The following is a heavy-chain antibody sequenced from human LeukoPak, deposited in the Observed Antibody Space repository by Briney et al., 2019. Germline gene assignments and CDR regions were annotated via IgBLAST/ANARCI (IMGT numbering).Heavy chain of an antibody. J-gene: IGHJ4*02. CDR2: ISSSSSYI. V-gene: IGHV3-21*01. CDR1: GFTFSSYS. CDR3: ASLITIFGVVYDY. Sequence: GGSLRLSCAASGFTFSSYSMNWVRQAPGKGLEWVSSISSSSSYIYYADSVMGRFTISRDNAKNSLYLQMNSLRAEDTAVYYCASLITIFGVVYDYWGQGTLVTVSS. D-gene: IGHD3-3*01.